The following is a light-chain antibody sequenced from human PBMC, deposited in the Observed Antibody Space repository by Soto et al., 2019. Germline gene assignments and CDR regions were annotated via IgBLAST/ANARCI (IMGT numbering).Light chain of an antibody. CDR3: QTWGTGIVI. J-gene: IGLJ2*01. CDR2: LNRDGSH. CDR1: SGHSNYA. Sequence: QSVLTQSPSASASLGASVKLTCTLSSGHSNYAIAWHQQQPEKGPRHLMKLNRDGSHSKGDGIPNRFSGSSSGAERYLTISSLQSEDEADYYCQTWGTGIVIFGGGTKVTVL. V-gene: IGLV4-69*01.